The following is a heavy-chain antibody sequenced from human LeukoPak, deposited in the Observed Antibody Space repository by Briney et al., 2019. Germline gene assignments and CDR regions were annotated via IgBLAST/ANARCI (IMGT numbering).Heavy chain of an antibody. J-gene: IGHJ4*02. CDR1: GFNFRNYA. D-gene: IGHD3-10*01. Sequence: GGSLRLSCSASGFNFRNYAMHWVRQAPGKGLEYVSAMSVVTDRTFYADSVMGRFTISRDNSANTLYLQMSSLIPEDTAVYYCAKPARGSGIQDGFDSWGQGTLVTVSS. V-gene: IGHV3-64D*06. CDR2: MSVVTDRT. CDR3: AKPARGSGIQDGFDS.